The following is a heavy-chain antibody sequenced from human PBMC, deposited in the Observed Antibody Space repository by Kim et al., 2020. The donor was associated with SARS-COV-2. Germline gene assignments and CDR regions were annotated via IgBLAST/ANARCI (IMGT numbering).Heavy chain of an antibody. CDR3: ARETPTYYDYVWGSYRYQYSASTFDY. CDR2: IKQDGSEK. Sequence: LSLTCAASGFTFSSYWMSWVRQAPGKGLEWVANIKQDGSEKYYVDSVKGRFTISRDNAKNSLYLQMNSLRAEDTAVYYCARETPTYYDYVWGSYRYQYSASTFDYWGQGTLVTVSS. J-gene: IGHJ4*02. CDR1: GFTFSSYW. D-gene: IGHD3-16*02. V-gene: IGHV3-7*01.